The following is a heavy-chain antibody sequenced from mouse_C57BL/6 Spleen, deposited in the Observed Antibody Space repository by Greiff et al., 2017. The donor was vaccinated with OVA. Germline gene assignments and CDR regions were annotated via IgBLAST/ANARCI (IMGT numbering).Heavy chain of an antibody. V-gene: IGHV2-5*01. J-gene: IGHJ4*01. CDR3: AIIYYDYLYAMDY. Sequence: QVQLKESGPGLVQPSQSLSITCTVSGFSLTSYGVHWVRQSPGKGLEWLGVIWRGGSTDYNAAFMSRLSITKDNSKSQVFFKMNSLQADDTAIYYCAIIYYDYLYAMDYWGQGTSVTVSS. CDR2: IWRGGST. CDR1: GFSLTSYG. D-gene: IGHD2-4*01.